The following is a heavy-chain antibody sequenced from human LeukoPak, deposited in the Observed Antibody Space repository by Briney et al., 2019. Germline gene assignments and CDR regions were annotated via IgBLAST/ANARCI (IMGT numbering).Heavy chain of an antibody. Sequence: PWETLSLTCTVSGDSINSYFWSWIRQPPGQGLEWGGDIYYRGGTSYNPSLGGRITVSLDTSRNQFFLRLTSVTPADTAMYYCARHGNTGPVSGLPLDHWGHGTLVSVSS. V-gene: IGHV4-59*08. CDR2: IYYRGGT. J-gene: IGHJ4*01. D-gene: IGHD6-19*01. CDR3: ARHGNTGPVSGLPLDH. CDR1: GDSINSYF.